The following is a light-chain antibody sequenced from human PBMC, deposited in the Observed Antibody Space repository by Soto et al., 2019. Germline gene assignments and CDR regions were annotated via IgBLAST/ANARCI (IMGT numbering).Light chain of an antibody. Sequence: DIQVTQSPSSLSVSVGDRVTITCRASQSISSYLNWYQQKPGKAPKLLIYAASSLQSGVPPRFSGSGSGTDFTLTISSLQPEDFATYYCQQSYSTLYTFGQGTKVDIK. CDR2: AAS. CDR3: QQSYSTLYT. V-gene: IGKV1-39*01. CDR1: QSISSY. J-gene: IGKJ2*01.